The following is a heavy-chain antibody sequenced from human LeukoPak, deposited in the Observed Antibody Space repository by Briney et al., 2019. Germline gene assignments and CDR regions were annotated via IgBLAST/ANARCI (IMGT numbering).Heavy chain of an antibody. J-gene: IGHJ4*02. V-gene: IGHV3-72*01. CDR1: GFTFSDHY. CDR2: SRNKANSYTT. CDR3: AREGYCSSTGCSRSFDY. Sequence: GGSLRLSCAASGFTFSDHYMDWVRQAPGKGLEWVGRSRNKANSYTTENAAPVKGRFTISRDDSKNSLYLQMNSLKTEDTAVYYCAREGYCSSTGCSRSFDYWGQGTLVTVSS. D-gene: IGHD2-2*01.